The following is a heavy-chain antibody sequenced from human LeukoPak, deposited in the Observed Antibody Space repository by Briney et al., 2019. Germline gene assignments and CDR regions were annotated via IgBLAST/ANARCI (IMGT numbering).Heavy chain of an antibody. CDR2: ISSSSSTI. D-gene: IGHD3-10*01. Sequence: GGSLRLSCAASGFTLSSYSMNWVRQAPGMGLEWVSYISSSSSTIYYADSVKGRFTISRDNAKNSLYLQMNSLRVEDTAVYYCARGLAFGEFLKGAALGGQGTLVTVSS. CDR1: GFTLSSYS. J-gene: IGHJ4*02. V-gene: IGHV3-48*04. CDR3: ARGLAFGEFLKGAAL.